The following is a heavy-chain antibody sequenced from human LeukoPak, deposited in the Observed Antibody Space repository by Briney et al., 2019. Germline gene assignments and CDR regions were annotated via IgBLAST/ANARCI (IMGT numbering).Heavy chain of an antibody. CDR2: IYYSGST. Sequence: SETLSLTCTVSGGSISSSSYYWGWIRQPPGKGLEWIGSIYYSGSTYYNPSLKSRVTISVDTSKNQFSLKLSSVTAADTAVYYCARAGTPSYCSSTSCYTGAYYYYYYYMDVWGKGTTVTVSS. CDR3: ARAGTPSYCSSTSCYTGAYYYYYYYMDV. J-gene: IGHJ6*03. CDR1: GGSISSSSYY. D-gene: IGHD2-2*02. V-gene: IGHV4-39*07.